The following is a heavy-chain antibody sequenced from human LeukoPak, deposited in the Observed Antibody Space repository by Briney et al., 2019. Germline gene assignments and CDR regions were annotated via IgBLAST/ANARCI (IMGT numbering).Heavy chain of an antibody. D-gene: IGHD6-13*01. Sequence: SETLSLTCTVSGGSISSYYWSWIRQPAGKGLEWIGRIYTSGSTNYNPSLKSRVTISVDTSKNQFSLKLSSVTAADTAVYYCARGLLVGIAAAGTPVTYFDYWGQETLVTVSS. CDR2: IYTSGST. CDR3: ARGLLVGIAAAGTPVTYFDY. CDR1: GGSISSYY. J-gene: IGHJ4*02. V-gene: IGHV4-4*07.